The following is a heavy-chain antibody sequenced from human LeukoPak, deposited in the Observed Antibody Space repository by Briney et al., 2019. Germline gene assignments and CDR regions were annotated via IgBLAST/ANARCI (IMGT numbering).Heavy chain of an antibody. V-gene: IGHV3-23*01. D-gene: IGHD3-10*01. CDR1: GFTFSSYA. CDR2: ISGSGGST. J-gene: IGHJ4*02. CDR3: AKEGSITMVRGSFYYFDY. Sequence: SGGSLRLSCAASGFTFSSYAMGWVRQAPGKGLEWVSAISGSGGSTYYADSVKGRFTISRDNSKNTLYLQMNSLRAEDTAVYYCAKEGSITMVRGSFYYFDYWGQGTLVTVSS.